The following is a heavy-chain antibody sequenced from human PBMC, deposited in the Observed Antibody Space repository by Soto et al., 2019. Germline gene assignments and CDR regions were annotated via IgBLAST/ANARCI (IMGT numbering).Heavy chain of an antibody. CDR3: ASSPPSYSYGYLWSY. V-gene: IGHV3-48*03. Sequence: SGGSLRLSCAASGFTFSNYEMNWVRQAPGKGLEWVSYISSSGSTIYYADSVKGRFTISRDNAKNSLYLQMNSLRAEDTAVYYCASSPPSYSYGYLWSYWGQGTLVTVSS. J-gene: IGHJ4*02. CDR1: GFTFSNYE. CDR2: ISSSGSTI. D-gene: IGHD5-18*01.